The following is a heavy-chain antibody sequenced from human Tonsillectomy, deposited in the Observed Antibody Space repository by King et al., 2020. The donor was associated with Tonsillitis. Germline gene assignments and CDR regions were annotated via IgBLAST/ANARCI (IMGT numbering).Heavy chain of an antibody. Sequence: VQLVESGGGVVQPGRSLRLSCAVSGFTFSSYGMHWVRQAPGKGLEWVAVISYDGSDKYYADSVKGRFTISRDNSKNTLYLQMNSLGAEDTAVYYCAKDLYYYDSSGYLDYWGQGTLVTVSS. CDR3: AKDLYYYDSSGYLDY. J-gene: IGHJ4*02. D-gene: IGHD3-22*01. CDR1: GFTFSSYG. V-gene: IGHV3-30*18. CDR2: ISYDGSDK.